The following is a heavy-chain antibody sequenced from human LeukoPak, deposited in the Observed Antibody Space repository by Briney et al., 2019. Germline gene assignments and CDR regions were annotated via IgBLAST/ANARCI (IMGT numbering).Heavy chain of an antibody. Sequence: ASVKVSCKASGYTFTSYAMHWVRQAPGQRLEWMGWINAGNGNTKYSQKFQGRVTITRDTSASTVYMELSSLRSEDTAVYYCARDGRVGATAWFDPWGQGTLVTVSS. V-gene: IGHV1-3*01. CDR1: GYTFTSYA. D-gene: IGHD1-26*01. CDR3: ARDGRVGATAWFDP. CDR2: INAGNGNT. J-gene: IGHJ5*02.